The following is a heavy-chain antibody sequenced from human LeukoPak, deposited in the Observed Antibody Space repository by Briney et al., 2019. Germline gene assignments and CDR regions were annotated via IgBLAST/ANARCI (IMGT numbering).Heavy chain of an antibody. Sequence: GGSLRLSCAASGFTFSSYGMHWVRQAPGKGLEWVAFIRYDGSNKYYADSVKGRFTISRDNSKNTLYLQMNSLRAEDTAVYYCAKKGYNWNPVLSGDAFEIWGQGTTVTVSS. CDR1: GFTFSSYG. V-gene: IGHV3-30*02. CDR3: AKKGYNWNPVLSGDAFEI. D-gene: IGHD1-20*01. J-gene: IGHJ3*02. CDR2: IRYDGSNK.